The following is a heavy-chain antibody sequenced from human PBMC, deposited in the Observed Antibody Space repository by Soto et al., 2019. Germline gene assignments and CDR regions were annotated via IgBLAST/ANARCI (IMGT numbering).Heavy chain of an antibody. CDR2: ISAYDGKT. D-gene: IGHD5-12*01. Sequence: ASVKVSCKASGYNFNIYGINWVRQAPGQGLELTGWISAYDGKTTYAEKFQGRVTMTTDASTSTAYMELRSLRSDDTAVYYCARPPHDYGKFYWSAPGGRGPWVTVPS. CDR1: GYNFNIYG. CDR3: ARPPHDYGKFYWSAP. V-gene: IGHV1-18*01. J-gene: IGHJ5*02.